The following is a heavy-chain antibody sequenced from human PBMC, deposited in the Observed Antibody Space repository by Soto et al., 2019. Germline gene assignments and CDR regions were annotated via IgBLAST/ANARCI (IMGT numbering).Heavy chain of an antibody. CDR1: GGSISSGDYY. D-gene: IGHD1-26*01. CDR3: ARRLVGATRDYYYYGMDV. CDR2: IYYSGST. V-gene: IGHV4-30-4*01. J-gene: IGHJ6*02. Sequence: LSLTCTVSGGSISSGDYYWSWIRQPPGKGLEWIGYIYYSGSTYYNPSLKSRVTISVDTSKNQFSLKLSSVTAADTAVYYCARRLVGATRDYYYYGMDVWGQGTTVTVSS.